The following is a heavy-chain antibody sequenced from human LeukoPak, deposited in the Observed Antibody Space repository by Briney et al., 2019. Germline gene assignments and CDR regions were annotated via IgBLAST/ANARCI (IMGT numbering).Heavy chain of an antibody. D-gene: IGHD3-10*01. J-gene: IGHJ4*02. V-gene: IGHV1-46*01. Sequence: GASVKVSCKASGYTFTSYYMHWVRQAPGQGLEWMGIINPRGGSTTYAQKFQGRVTMTRDTSTSTVYMELSSLRSEDTAVYYCARALAPYGSGSYAFDYWGQGTLVTVSS. CDR1: GYTFTSYY. CDR3: ARALAPYGSGSYAFDY. CDR2: INPRGGST.